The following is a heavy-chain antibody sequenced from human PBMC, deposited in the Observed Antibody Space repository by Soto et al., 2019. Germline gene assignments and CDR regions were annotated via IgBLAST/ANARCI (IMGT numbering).Heavy chain of an antibody. Sequence: ASETLSLTCAVYGVSFTGYYWSWIRQPPGKGLEWIGDIYYSGSTDYNPSLKSRVTISVDTSKNQFSLKLSSVTAADTAVYYCARLIAVAGNYFDYWGQGTLVTVSS. CDR1: GVSFTGYY. J-gene: IGHJ4*02. D-gene: IGHD6-19*01. CDR3: ARLIAVAGNYFDY. V-gene: IGHV4-34*01. CDR2: IYYSGST.